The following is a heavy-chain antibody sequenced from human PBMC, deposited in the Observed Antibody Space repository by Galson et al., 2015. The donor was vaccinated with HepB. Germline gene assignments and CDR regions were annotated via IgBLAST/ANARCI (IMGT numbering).Heavy chain of an antibody. D-gene: IGHD3-10*02. Sequence: SLRLAGVAYGCTFSDSGMHWVRQAPGEGLDWVGLMRSDGDNTYHPDDVRGRFTISRDNVKNTLYLHMNSLRPEDTARYCCAKDVRPYVRRICHHYGMDVWGQGTTVIVSS. CDR2: MRSDGDNT. J-gene: IGHJ6*02. CDR1: GCTFSDSG. CDR3: AKDVRPYVRRICHHYGMDV. V-gene: IGHV3-30*02.